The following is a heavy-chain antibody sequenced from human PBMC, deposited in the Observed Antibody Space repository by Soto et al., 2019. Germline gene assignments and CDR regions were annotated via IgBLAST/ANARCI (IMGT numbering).Heavy chain of an antibody. CDR1: GGSFSGYY. V-gene: IGHV4-34*01. Sequence: QVQLQQWGAGLLKPSETLSLTCAVYGGSFSGYYWSWIRQPPGKGLEWIGEINHSGSTNYNPSLKSRVTISVDTSKNQVSLKLSSVTAAATAVYYCARVTGRYYYGMDVWGPGTTVTVSS. CDR3: ARVTGRYYYGMDV. CDR2: INHSGST. J-gene: IGHJ6*02.